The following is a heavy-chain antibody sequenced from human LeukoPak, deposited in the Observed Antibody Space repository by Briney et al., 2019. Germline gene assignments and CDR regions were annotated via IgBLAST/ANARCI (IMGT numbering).Heavy chain of an antibody. V-gene: IGHV3-23*01. CDR1: GFTFSSYA. CDR3: AKDFRATLTYYYDSQHDY. CDR2: ISGSGGST. Sequence: GGSLRLSCAASGFTFSSYAMSWVRQAPGKGLEWVSAISGSGGSTYYADSVKGRFTISRDNSKNTLYLQMNSLRAEDTAVYYCAKDFRATLTYYYDSQHDYWGQGTLVTVSS. J-gene: IGHJ4*02. D-gene: IGHD3-22*01.